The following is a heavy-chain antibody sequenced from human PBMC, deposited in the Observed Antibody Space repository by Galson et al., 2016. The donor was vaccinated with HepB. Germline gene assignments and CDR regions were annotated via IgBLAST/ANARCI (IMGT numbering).Heavy chain of an antibody. CDR3: ARRSSDFEQNWDEYFRH. Sequence: SLRLSCAVSGFTFSNYWMAWVRQAPGKGLEWVANIKQDGSEKLYVDSVKGRFTISRDNAKKSLYLQMSSLRVEDTAIYYCARRSSDFEQNWDEYFRHWGQGTLVTVSS. J-gene: IGHJ1*01. CDR2: IKQDGSEK. CDR1: GFTFSNYW. D-gene: IGHD3-22*01. V-gene: IGHV3-7*01.